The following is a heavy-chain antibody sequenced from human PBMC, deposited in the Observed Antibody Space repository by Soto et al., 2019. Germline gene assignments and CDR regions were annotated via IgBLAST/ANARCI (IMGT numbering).Heavy chain of an antibody. J-gene: IGHJ3*02. CDR3: ARSGYGSGSCAFDI. CDR2: IKQNGSEK. D-gene: IGHD3-10*01. V-gene: IGHV3-7*01. Sequence: GGSLRLSGAASGFTFSSYWVSWVRQAPGKGLEWVAKIKQNGSEKYYVDSVKGRFTISRDNARNELYLQMNRLRAEDTAVYYCARSGYGSGSCAFDIWGQGTMVTVSS. CDR1: GFTFSSYW.